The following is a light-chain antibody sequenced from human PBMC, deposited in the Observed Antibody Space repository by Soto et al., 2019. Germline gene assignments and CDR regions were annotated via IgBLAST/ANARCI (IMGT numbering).Light chain of an antibody. CDR2: DSS. CDR3: QQFTNYRGIT. V-gene: IGKV1D-13*01. J-gene: IGKJ3*01. Sequence: AIQLTQSPSSLSASVGDRVTITCRASQGISSALAWYQQKPGKAPKLLIYDSSSLESGVPSRFSGSGSGTDFPLTISSLQPEDFATYYCQQFTNYRGITFGPGTKVDIK. CDR1: QGISSA.